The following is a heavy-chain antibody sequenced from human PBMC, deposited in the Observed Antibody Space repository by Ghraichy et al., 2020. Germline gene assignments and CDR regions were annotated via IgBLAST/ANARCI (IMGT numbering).Heavy chain of an antibody. CDR2: ITGISITI. V-gene: IGHV3-48*01. CDR1: GFSFSDYS. CDR3: ARLPLPRRAAVGDWYFDL. J-gene: IGHJ2*01. D-gene: IGHD6-13*01. Sequence: GGSLRLSCEGSGFSFSDYSMIWVRLTPRKALEWVSYITGISITIFYTDSVKGRFTISRDNAKNSLYLQMNSLRAEDTAVYYCARLPLPRRAAVGDWYFDLWGRDTLVTVSS.